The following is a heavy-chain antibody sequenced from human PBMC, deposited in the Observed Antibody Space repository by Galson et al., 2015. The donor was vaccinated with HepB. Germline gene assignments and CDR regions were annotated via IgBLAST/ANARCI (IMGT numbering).Heavy chain of an antibody. CDR1: GFTFSSYW. D-gene: IGHD2-8*01. J-gene: IGHJ3*02. V-gene: IGHV3-74*01. Sequence: SLRLSCAASGFTFSSYWMHWVRQAPGKGLVWDSRTNTDGSSTVYADSVKGRFTISRDNAENTLFLQMNSLRDEDTAVYYCGRVVMGSNNAVDIWGQGTMVSVSS. CDR3: GRVVMGSNNAVDI. CDR2: TNTDGSST.